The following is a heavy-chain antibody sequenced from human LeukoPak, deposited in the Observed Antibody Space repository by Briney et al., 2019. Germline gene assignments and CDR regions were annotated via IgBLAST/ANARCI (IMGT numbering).Heavy chain of an antibody. Sequence: GGSLRLSCAASGFTFTDYSMNWVRQAPGKGLEWVSYISSSSTIYYADSVKGRFTISRDNAKNSLYLQMNSLRDEDTAVYYCAREGGFDYWGQGTLVTVSS. J-gene: IGHJ4*02. D-gene: IGHD3-16*01. CDR2: ISSSSTI. CDR1: GFTFTDYS. V-gene: IGHV3-48*02. CDR3: AREGGFDY.